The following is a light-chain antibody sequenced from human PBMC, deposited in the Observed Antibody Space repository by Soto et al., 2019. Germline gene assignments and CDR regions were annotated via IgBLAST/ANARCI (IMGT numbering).Light chain of an antibody. CDR3: CSYAGSSTYV. CDR2: EVS. J-gene: IGLJ1*01. Sequence: QSALTQPASVSGSPGQSITISCTGTSRDVGRHNLVSRYQQHPGKAPELIIYEVSKRPSGVSNRFSGSKSGNSASLTISGLQAEYEADYHCCSYAGSSTYVFGTGTKLTVL. V-gene: IGLV2-23*02. CDR1: SRDVGRHNL.